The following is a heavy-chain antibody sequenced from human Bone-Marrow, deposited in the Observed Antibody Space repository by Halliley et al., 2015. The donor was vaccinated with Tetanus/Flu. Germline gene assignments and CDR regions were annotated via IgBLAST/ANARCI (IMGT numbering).Heavy chain of an antibody. D-gene: IGHD1-26*01. CDR1: GFVFTNYW. CDR2: IYPRDSDT. V-gene: IGHV5-51*01. J-gene: IGHJ4*02. Sequence: QLVQSGPEVKKPGESLKISCQTSGFVFTNYWIAWLRQMPGNGLEVMGLIYPRDSDTRYSPSFEGQVTISADRSSDTAYLQWSTLRASDTAMYYCAKGRGLGSELLGSDFWGKGTLVTVSA. CDR3: AKGRGLGSELLGSDF.